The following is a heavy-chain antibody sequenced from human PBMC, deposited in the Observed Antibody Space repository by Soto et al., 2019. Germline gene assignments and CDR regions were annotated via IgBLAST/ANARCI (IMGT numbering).Heavy chain of an antibody. Sequence: EVQLLESGGGLVQPGGSLRLSCAASGFTFSNYGMTLVRQAPGKGLECVPGLSGTGGSKYYADSVKGRFTISMDNSKNTVYLQMNSLRAEDTAVYYCAKVGVPGLGAFDIWGQGTMVTVSS. D-gene: IGHD6-19*01. CDR3: AKVGVPGLGAFDI. CDR1: GFTFSNYG. V-gene: IGHV3-23*01. J-gene: IGHJ3*02. CDR2: LSGTGGSK.